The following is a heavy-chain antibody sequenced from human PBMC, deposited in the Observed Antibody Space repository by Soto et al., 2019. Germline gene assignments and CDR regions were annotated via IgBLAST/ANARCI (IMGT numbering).Heavy chain of an antibody. D-gene: IGHD3-22*01. J-gene: IGHJ5*02. CDR1: GFTFSSYS. CDR3: ARDGTLGDYYDSSGYHNWFDT. CDR2: ISSSSSYI. Sequence: GGSLRLSCAASGFTFSSYSMNWVRQAPGKGLEWVSSISSSSSYIYYADSVKGRFTISRDNAKNSLYLQMNSLRAEDTAVYYCARDGTLGDYYDSSGYHNWFDTWGQGTLVTVSS. V-gene: IGHV3-21*01.